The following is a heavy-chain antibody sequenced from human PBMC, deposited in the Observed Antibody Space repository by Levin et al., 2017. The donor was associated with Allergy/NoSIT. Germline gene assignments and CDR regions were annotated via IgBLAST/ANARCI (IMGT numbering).Heavy chain of an antibody. CDR3: AKDLGVTVTIPHYNWFDP. V-gene: IGHV3-23*01. CDR1: GFTFSSYA. Sequence: GGSLRLSCAASGFTFSSYAMSWVRQAPGKGLEWVSLISGSGGSTYYADSVKGRLTISRDNSKSTLYLQMNSLRAEDTAVYYCAKDLGVTVTIPHYNWFDPWGQGTLVAVSS. CDR2: ISGSGGST. J-gene: IGHJ5*02. D-gene: IGHD4-17*01.